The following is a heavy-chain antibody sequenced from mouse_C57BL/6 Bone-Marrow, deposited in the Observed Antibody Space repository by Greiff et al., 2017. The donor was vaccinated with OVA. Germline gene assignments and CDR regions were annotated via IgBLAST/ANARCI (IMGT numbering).Heavy chain of an antibody. Sequence: QVQLKESGAELVRPGASVTLSCKASGYTFTDYEMHWVKQTPVHGLEWIGAIDPETGGPASNQKFSGKAILTADKSSSTAYIELRSLTSEDSAVYYCTRGYSNYYAMDYWGQGTAVTVSS. J-gene: IGHJ4*01. D-gene: IGHD2-5*01. CDR2: IDPETGGP. CDR3: TRGYSNYYAMDY. V-gene: IGHV1-15*01. CDR1: GYTFTDYE.